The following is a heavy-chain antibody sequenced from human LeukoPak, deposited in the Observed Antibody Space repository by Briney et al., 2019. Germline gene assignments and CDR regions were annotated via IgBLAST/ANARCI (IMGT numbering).Heavy chain of an antibody. CDR2: IKSKTDGGTT. D-gene: IGHD3-22*01. Sequence: GGSLRLSCAASGFTFSNAWMSWVRQAPGKGLEWVGRIKSKTDGGTTDYAAPVKGRFTISRDDSKNTLYLQMNSLKTEDTAVYYCTTGDGGYYYDSSGYPDYWGQGTLVTVSS. CDR1: GFTFSNAW. CDR3: TTGDGGYYYDSSGYPDY. V-gene: IGHV3-15*01. J-gene: IGHJ4*02.